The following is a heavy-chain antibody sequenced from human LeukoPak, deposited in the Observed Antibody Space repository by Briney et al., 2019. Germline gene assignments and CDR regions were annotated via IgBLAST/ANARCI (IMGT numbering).Heavy chain of an antibody. V-gene: IGHV4-61*02. Sequence: PSETLSLTCTVSSGSISSGNYYWSWIRQPAGKGLQWIGRIYTSGSTNYNPSLKSRVTMSVDTSKNQFSLKLSSVTAADTAVYYCARARYCSGGSCYEPSDYWGQGTLVTVSS. CDR3: ARARYCSGGSCYEPSDY. J-gene: IGHJ4*02. CDR2: IYTSGST. CDR1: SGSISSGNYY. D-gene: IGHD2-15*01.